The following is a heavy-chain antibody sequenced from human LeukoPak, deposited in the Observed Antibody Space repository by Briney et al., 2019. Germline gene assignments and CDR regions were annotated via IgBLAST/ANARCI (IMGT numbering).Heavy chain of an antibody. CDR1: GYTFTAYE. Sequence: GASVKVSCKPSGYTFTAYEIHWVRQAPGQGLEWMGWMNPNSGNTGYEQKFQGRVTMTRDTSMTTAYMELSSLRFEDTATYYCARGGARSFAPRGQGTLVTVSS. CDR2: MNPNSGNT. V-gene: IGHV1-8*01. D-gene: IGHD1-26*01. CDR3: ARGGARSFAP. J-gene: IGHJ5*02.